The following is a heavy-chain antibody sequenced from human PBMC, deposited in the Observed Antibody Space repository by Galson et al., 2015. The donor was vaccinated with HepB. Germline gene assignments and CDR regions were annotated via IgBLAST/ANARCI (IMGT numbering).Heavy chain of an antibody. D-gene: IGHD1-26*01. V-gene: IGHV3-21*01. CDR3: ARDGSGSYYGEFCDY. J-gene: IGHJ4*02. Sequence: SLRLSCAASGFTFSSYSMNWVRQAPGKGLEWVSSISSSSSYIYYADSVKGRFTISRDNAKNSLYLQMNSLRDEDTAVYYCARDGSGSYYGEFCDYWGQGTLVTVSS. CDR1: GFTFSSYS. CDR2: ISSSSSYI.